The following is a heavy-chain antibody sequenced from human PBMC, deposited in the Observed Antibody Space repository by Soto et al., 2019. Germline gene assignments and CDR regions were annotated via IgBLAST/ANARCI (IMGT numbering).Heavy chain of an antibody. CDR1: GFSFKNYD. Sequence: QEQVVESGGGVVQPGRSLRLSCAASGFSFKNYDMHWVRQAPGKGLEWVAAISYDGSNKYYVDSVKGRFTISRDNSKNTLYLHMNSLRPEDTAVYYCAKDWRWEQFNDGMNVWGQGTTVTVSS. CDR3: AKDWRWEQFNDGMNV. D-gene: IGHD3-3*01. J-gene: IGHJ6*02. CDR2: ISYDGSNK. V-gene: IGHV3-30*18.